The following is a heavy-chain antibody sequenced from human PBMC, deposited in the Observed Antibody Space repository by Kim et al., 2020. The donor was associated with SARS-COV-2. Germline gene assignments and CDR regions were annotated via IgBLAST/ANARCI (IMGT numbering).Heavy chain of an antibody. V-gene: IGHV5-51*01. J-gene: IGHJ4*01. CDR2: IYPGDSDT. D-gene: IGHD2-2*01. CDR1: GYTFTSYW. Sequence: GESLKISCKGSGYTFTSYWIAWVRHMPGKGLAWMGIIYPGDSDTRYSPSFEGQVTISADKSINTAYLQWSSLKASDTACYYLARPPQYCSRTSCPWFGYW. CDR3: ARPPQYCSRTSCPWFGY.